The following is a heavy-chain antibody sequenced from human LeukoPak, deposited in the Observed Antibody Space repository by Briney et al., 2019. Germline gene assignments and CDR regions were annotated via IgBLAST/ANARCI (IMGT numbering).Heavy chain of an antibody. V-gene: IGHV4-4*02. J-gene: IGHJ3*02. Sequence: SGTLSLTCAVSGGSISRSNWWSCVRQPPGKGLEWIGEIYHSGSTNYNPSLKSRVTISIDKSKNQFSLRLSSVTAADTAVYYCARQTAGNDAFDIWGQGTMVTVSS. CDR2: IYHSGST. CDR3: ARQTAGNDAFDI. CDR1: GGSISRSNW. D-gene: IGHD6-19*01.